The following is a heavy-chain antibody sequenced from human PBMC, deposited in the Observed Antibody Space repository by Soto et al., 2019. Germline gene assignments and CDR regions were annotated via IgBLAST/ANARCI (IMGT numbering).Heavy chain of an antibody. CDR2: IITIFGTV. D-gene: IGHD5-12*01. CDR1: GGTFSNYP. V-gene: IGHV1-69*12. CDR3: ARRNHRWLQLCYFDL. J-gene: IGHJ2*01. Sequence: QVQLVQSGAEVKKPGSSVKVSCKASGGTFSNYPISWVRQAPGQGLEWMGGIITIFGTVNYAQKFQGRVTITAADSTSTAYMELSSLRSEDAAVYYCARRNHRWLQLCYFDLWGRGTLVTVSS.